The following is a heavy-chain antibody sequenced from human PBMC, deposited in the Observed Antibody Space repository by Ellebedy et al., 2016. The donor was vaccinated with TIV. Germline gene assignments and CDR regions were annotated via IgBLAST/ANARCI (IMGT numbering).Heavy chain of an antibody. V-gene: IGHV1-46*01. CDR3: ARLLPAERVFDY. J-gene: IGHJ4*02. CDR1: GYTFTSYY. Sequence: ASVKVSXXASGYTFTSYYMHWVRQAPGQGLEWMGIINPSGGSTSYAQKFQGRVTMTRDTSTSTVYMELSSLRSEDTAVYYCARLLPAERVFDYWGQGTLVTVSS. D-gene: IGHD5-24*01. CDR2: INPSGGST.